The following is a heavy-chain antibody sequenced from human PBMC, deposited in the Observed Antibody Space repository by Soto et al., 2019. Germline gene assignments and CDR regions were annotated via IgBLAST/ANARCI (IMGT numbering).Heavy chain of an antibody. Sequence: LSLSCAASGFTFSSYWMSWVRQAPGKGLEWVANIKQDGSEKYYVDSVKGRFTISRDNAKNSLYLQMNSLRAEDTAVYYCARDSGSYDFDYWGQGTLVTVSS. D-gene: IGHD3-10*01. CDR3: ARDSGSYDFDY. CDR2: IKQDGSEK. V-gene: IGHV3-7*01. J-gene: IGHJ4*02. CDR1: GFTFSSYW.